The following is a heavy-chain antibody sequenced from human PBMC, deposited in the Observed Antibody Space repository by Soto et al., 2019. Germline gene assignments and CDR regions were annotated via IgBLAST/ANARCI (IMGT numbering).Heavy chain of an antibody. CDR2: IKSKTDGGTT. V-gene: IGHV3-15*07. Sequence: GGSLRLSCAASGFTFSNAWMNWVRQAPGKGLEWVGRIKSKTDGGTTDYAAPVKGRFTISRDDSKNTLYLQMNSLKTEDTAVYYCTTACSGGSCYVYYYYGMDVWGQGTTVTVSS. CDR3: TTACSGGSCYVYYYYGMDV. CDR1: GFTFSNAW. J-gene: IGHJ6*02. D-gene: IGHD2-15*01.